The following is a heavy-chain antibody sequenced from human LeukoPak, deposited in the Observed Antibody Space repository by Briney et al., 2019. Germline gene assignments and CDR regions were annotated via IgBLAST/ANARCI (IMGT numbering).Heavy chain of an antibody. CDR2: MNPNSGNT. Sequence: GASVKVSCKASGYTFTSYDIDWVRQATGQGLEWMGWMNPNSGNTGYAQKFQGRVTMTRNTSISTAYMELSSLRSEDTAVYYCARGPRYCSGGSCYGFDPWGQGTLVTVSS. J-gene: IGHJ5*02. D-gene: IGHD2-15*01. CDR1: GYTFTSYD. CDR3: ARGPRYCSGGSCYGFDP. V-gene: IGHV1-8*01.